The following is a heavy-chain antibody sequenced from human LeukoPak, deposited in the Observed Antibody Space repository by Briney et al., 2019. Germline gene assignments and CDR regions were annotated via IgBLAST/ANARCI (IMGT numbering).Heavy chain of an antibody. Sequence: SETLSLTCTVSGGSISSSSYYWGWIRQPPGKGLEWIGSIYYSGSTNYNPSLKSRVTISVDTSKNQFSLKLSSVTAADTAVYYCARLRGRDYWGQGTLVTVSS. J-gene: IGHJ4*02. V-gene: IGHV4-39*01. CDR2: IYYSGST. D-gene: IGHD3-16*01. CDR1: GGSISSSSYY. CDR3: ARLRGRDY.